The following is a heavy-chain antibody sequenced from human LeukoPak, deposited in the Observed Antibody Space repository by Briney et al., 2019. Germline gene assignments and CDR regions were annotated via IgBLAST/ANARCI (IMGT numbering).Heavy chain of an antibody. J-gene: IGHJ1*01. CDR2: MNPNSGST. CDR1: GYNFNNYG. V-gene: IGHV1-8*02. CDR3: VRNGQQLRYFQH. D-gene: IGHD6-13*01. Sequence: ASVKVSCKASGYNFNNYGITWVRQAPGQGLEWMGWMNPNSGSTGYAQKFQGRVTMTRNSSINIAYMELSSLSSEDTAVYYCVRNGQQLRYFQHWGQGTLVTVSS.